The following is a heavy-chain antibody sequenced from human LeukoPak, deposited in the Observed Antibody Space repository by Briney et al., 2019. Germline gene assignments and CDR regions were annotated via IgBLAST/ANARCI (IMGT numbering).Heavy chain of an antibody. Sequence: GGSLRLSCAASEFTFSSYSMNWVRQAPGKGLEWVSYITNSGNSKSYADSVKGRFTISRDNSKNTLFLQISSLRADDTAVYYCARGASGSYYPLDYWGQGTLVTVSS. CDR1: EFTFSSYS. V-gene: IGHV3-48*01. J-gene: IGHJ4*02. CDR2: ITNSGNSK. D-gene: IGHD1-26*01. CDR3: ARGASGSYYPLDY.